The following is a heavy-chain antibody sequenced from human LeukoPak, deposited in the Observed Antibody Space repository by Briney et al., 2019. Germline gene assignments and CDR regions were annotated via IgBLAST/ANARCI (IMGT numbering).Heavy chain of an antibody. CDR1: GFTFSDYY. CDR2: ISSSGSTI. V-gene: IGHV3-11*04. D-gene: IGHD6-13*01. CDR3: ARSHSSSWFNAAFDY. Sequence: PGGSLRLSCAASGFTFSDYYMSWIRQAPGKGLEWVSYISSSGSTIYYADSVKGRFTISRDNSKNTLYLQMNSLRAEDTAVYYCARSHSSSWFNAAFDYWGQGTLVTVSS. J-gene: IGHJ4*02.